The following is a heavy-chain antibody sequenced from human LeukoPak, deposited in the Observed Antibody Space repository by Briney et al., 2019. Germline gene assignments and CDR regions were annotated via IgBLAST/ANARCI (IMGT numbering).Heavy chain of an antibody. CDR3: ARDDSSSWFTWFDP. D-gene: IGHD6-13*01. CDR2: ISAYNGNT. V-gene: IGHV1-18*01. CDR1: GYTFIRYG. Sequence: ASVKVSCKTSGYTFIRYGITWVRQAPGQGLEWMGWISAYNGNTNYTQKLQGRVTMTTDTSTSTAYMELRSLRSDDTAVYYCARDDSSSWFTWFDPRGQGTLVTVSS. J-gene: IGHJ5*02.